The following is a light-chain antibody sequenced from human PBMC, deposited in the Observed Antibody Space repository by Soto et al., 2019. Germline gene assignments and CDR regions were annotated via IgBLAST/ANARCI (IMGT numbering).Light chain of an antibody. CDR1: QSISSY. CDR2: AAS. Sequence: DIQMTQPPSSLSASVGDRVTITCRASQSISSYLNWYQQKPGKAPKLLIYAASSLQSGVPSRFSGSGSGTDFTLTISSLQPEDFATYYCKQSYSPPLYTFSQGTKLEIK. CDR3: KQSYSPPLYT. J-gene: IGKJ2*01. V-gene: IGKV1-39*01.